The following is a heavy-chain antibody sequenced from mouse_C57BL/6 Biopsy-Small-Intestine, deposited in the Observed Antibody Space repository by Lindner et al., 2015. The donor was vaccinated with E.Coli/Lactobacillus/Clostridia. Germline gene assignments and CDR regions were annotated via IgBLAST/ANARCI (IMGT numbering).Heavy chain of an antibody. D-gene: IGHD2-5*01. V-gene: IGHV1-34*01. J-gene: IGHJ3*01. Sequence: VQLQESGPELVKPGASVKISCKASGYTFTDYNMDWVKQSHGKSLEWIGYIYPNNGGTGYNQKFKSKATLTVDKSSSTAYMEVHSLTSEDSAVYYCARRRYYSKEAAWFAYWGQGTLVTVSA. CDR3: ARRRYYSKEAAWFAY. CDR2: IYPNNGGT. CDR1: GYTFTDYN.